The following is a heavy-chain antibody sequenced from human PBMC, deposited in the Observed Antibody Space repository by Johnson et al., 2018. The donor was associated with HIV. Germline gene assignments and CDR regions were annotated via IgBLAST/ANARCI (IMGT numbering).Heavy chain of an antibody. D-gene: IGHD3-10*01. CDR3: ASSWFGELSYAFDI. J-gene: IGHJ3*02. V-gene: IGHV3-7*01. CDR2: IKQDGSEK. Sequence: MQLVESGGGLVQPGGSLRLSCAASGFTFSSYWMSWVRQAPGKGLEWVANIKQDGSEKYYVDSVKGRFTISRDNAKNSLYLQMNSLRAEDTAVYYCASSWFGELSYAFDIWGQGTMVTVSS. CDR1: GFTFSSYW.